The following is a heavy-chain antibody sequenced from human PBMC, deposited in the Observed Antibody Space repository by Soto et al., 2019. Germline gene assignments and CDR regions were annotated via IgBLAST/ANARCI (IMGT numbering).Heavy chain of an antibody. CDR3: ARVNPIYCSGGSCYSNYFDY. Sequence: ASVKVSCKASGYTFTSYYMHWVRQAPGQGLEWMGIINPSGGSTSYAQKFQGRVTMTRDTSTSTVYMELSSLRSEDTAVYYCARVNPIYCSGGSCYSNYFDYWGQGTLVTVSS. J-gene: IGHJ4*02. V-gene: IGHV1-46*01. CDR1: GYTFTSYY. CDR2: INPSGGST. D-gene: IGHD2-15*01.